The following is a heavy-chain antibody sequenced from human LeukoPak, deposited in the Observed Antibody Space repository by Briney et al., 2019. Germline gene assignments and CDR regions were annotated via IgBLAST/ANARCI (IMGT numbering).Heavy chain of an antibody. CDR2: INQNGSA. V-gene: IGHV4-34*01. Sequence: SETLSLICSIHGGSFSVYYCSWIRQPPGKGLELIGEINQNGSANYNPSLKSRVTISVDTSKSQFSLKLSSVTAADTAVYYCARGPEYSYGFRRGNWFDPWGQGTLVTVSS. D-gene: IGHD5-18*01. CDR3: ARGPEYSYGFRRGNWFDP. J-gene: IGHJ5*02. CDR1: GGSFSVYY.